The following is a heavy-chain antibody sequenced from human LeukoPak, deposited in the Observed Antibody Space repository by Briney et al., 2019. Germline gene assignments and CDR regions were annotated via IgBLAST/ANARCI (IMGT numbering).Heavy chain of an antibody. V-gene: IGHV3-33*01. CDR3: ARAGSDFWSGYSIYYYYYGMDV. J-gene: IGHJ6*02. CDR2: IWYDGSNK. D-gene: IGHD3-3*01. CDR1: GFSFSRYG. Sequence: GRSLRLSCAASGFSFSRYGMHWVRQAPGEGLEWVAVIWYDGSNKYYADSVKGRFTISRDNSKNTLYLQMNSLRAEDTAVYYCARAGSDFWSGYSIYYYYYGMDVWGQGTTVTVSS.